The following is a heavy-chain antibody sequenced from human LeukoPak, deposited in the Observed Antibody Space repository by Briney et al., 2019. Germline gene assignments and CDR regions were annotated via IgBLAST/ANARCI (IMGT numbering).Heavy chain of an antibody. V-gene: IGHV3-30*02. J-gene: IGHJ4*02. Sequence: PGGSLRLSCAASGFTFSSYGMHWVRQAPGKGLEWVAFIRYDGSNKYYADSVKGRFTISRDNSKNTLYLQMNSLRAEDTAVYYCARGYGSSSTWRFFDFWGQGTLVTVSS. D-gene: IGHD6-6*01. CDR3: ARGYGSSSTWRFFDF. CDR2: IRYDGSNK. CDR1: GFTFSSYG.